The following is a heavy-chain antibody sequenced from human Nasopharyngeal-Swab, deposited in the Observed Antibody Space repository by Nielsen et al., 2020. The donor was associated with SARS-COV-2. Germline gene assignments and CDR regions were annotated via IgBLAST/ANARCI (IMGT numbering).Heavy chain of an antibody. CDR1: GGSISSYY. V-gene: IGHV4-59*01. Sequence: SETLSLTCTVSGGSISSYYWSWIRQPPGKGLEWIGYIYYSGSTNYHPSLKSRVTLSVDTSKNQFYLKLSSVTAADTAVYYCARILTIFGVVASYYFDYWGQGTLVTVSS. CDR2: IYYSGST. CDR3: ARILTIFGVVASYYFDY. J-gene: IGHJ4*02. D-gene: IGHD3-3*01.